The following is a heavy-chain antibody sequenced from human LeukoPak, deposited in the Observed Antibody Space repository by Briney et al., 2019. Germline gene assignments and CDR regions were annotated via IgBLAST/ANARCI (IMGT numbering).Heavy chain of an antibody. J-gene: IGHJ4*02. D-gene: IGHD6-19*01. CDR2: FYPGDSDT. Sequence: GESLKISFKGSGYSFTSYWIGWVRQMPGKGLEWMGFFYPGDSDTTYSPSFQGQVTISADKSISTAYLQWSSLKASDIAMYYCARLGSYSTGWADYWGQGTLVTVSS. CDR1: GYSFTSYW. V-gene: IGHV5-51*01. CDR3: ARLGSYSTGWADY.